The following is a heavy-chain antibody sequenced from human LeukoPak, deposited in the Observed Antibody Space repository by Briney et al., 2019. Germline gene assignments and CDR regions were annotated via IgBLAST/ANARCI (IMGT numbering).Heavy chain of an antibody. Sequence: GESLKISCKGSGYIFTSYWIGWVRQMPGKGLEWMGIIYPGDSDTRYSPSFQGQVTISADKSISTAYLQWSSLKASDTTMHYCARPVWAVADPPYFDYWGQGTLVTVSS. V-gene: IGHV5-51*01. CDR1: GYIFTSYW. J-gene: IGHJ4*02. D-gene: IGHD6-19*01. CDR2: IYPGDSDT. CDR3: ARPVWAVADPPYFDY.